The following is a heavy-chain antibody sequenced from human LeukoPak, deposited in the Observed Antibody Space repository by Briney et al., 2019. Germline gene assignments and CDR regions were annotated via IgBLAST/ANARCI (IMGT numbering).Heavy chain of an antibody. V-gene: IGHV3-23*01. Sequence: GGSLRLSCAASGFTFSSYAISWVRQAPGKGLEWVSAISGSGGSTYYADSVKGRFTISRDNSKNTLYLQMNSLRAEDTAVYYCAKDGVVRGVFDYWGQGTLVTVSS. CDR1: GFTFSSYA. J-gene: IGHJ4*02. CDR3: AKDGVVRGVFDY. D-gene: IGHD3-10*01. CDR2: ISGSGGST.